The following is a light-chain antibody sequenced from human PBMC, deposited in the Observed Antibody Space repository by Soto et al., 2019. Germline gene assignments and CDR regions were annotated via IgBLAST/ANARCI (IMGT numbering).Light chain of an antibody. V-gene: IGLV1-40*01. CDR1: SSNIGAGYD. J-gene: IGLJ1*01. CDR2: GNS. CDR3: QTYDSSLSALYV. Sequence: QSVLTQPTSVSGAPGQRVTISCTGSSSNIGAGYDVHWYQQLPGTAPKLLIYGNSNRPSGVPDRFSGSKSGTSASLAITGLQVEDEADYYCQTYDSSLSALYVVGTGTKLT.